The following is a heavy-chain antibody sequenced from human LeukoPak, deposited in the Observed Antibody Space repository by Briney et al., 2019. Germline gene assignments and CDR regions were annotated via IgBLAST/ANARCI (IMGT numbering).Heavy chain of an antibody. CDR1: GGCISNYY. D-gene: IGHD1-14*01. J-gene: IGHJ6*03. Sequence: SETLSLTCAVSGGCISNYYWSWIRKPAGKGLEWIGRIYSSGSANYNPSLKSRVSMSVDTSKNHFSLQLSSVTAADTAVYYCARDSQTAGRYYSFYMDVWGKGTTVTVSS. V-gene: IGHV4-4*07. CDR2: IYSSGSA. CDR3: ARDSQTAGRYYSFYMDV.